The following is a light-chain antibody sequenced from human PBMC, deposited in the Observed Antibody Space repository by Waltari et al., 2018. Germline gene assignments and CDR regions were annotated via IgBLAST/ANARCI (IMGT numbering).Light chain of an antibody. Sequence: IQLTQSPSFLSVSVGDRVTITCRASRGISSYLVWYQQKPGKAPKVLISAASTLQTGVPSRFSGSGSGTEFTLTISSLQPEDFVTYYCQQVNGYPLTFGGGTKVEIK. CDR2: AAS. J-gene: IGKJ4*01. V-gene: IGKV1-9*01. CDR1: RGISSY. CDR3: QQVNGYPLT.